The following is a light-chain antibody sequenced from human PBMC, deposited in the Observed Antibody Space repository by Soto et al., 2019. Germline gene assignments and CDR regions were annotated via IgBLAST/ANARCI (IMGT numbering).Light chain of an antibody. J-gene: IGKJ2*01. CDR3: QQYSDWPPDYT. Sequence: EVVMTQSPATLSVSPGEGATLSCRASQSVDSKLAWYQQKSGQAPRLLIFGVSTRANGVPARFSGSGSGTDFSLTISSLESEDSAVYYCQQYSDWPPDYTLGQGTKVEIK. V-gene: IGKV3-15*01. CDR2: GVS. CDR1: QSVDSK.